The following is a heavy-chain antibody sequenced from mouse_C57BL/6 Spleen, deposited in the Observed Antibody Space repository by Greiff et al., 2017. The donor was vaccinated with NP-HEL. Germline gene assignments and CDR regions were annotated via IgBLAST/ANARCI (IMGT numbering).Heavy chain of an antibody. CDR2: IHPSDSDT. J-gene: IGHJ3*01. CDR3: AIYDYGLFAY. Sequence: QVQLQQPGAELVKPGASVKVSCKASGYTFTSYWMHWVKQRPGQGLEWIGRIHPSDSDTNYNQKFKGKATLTVDKSSSTAYMQLSILTSEDSAVSYYAIYDYGLFAYWGQGTLVTVSA. CDR1: GYTFTSYW. D-gene: IGHD1-1*01. V-gene: IGHV1-74*01.